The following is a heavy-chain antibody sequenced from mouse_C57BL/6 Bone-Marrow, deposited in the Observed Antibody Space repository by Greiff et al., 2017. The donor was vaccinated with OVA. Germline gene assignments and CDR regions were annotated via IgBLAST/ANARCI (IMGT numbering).Heavy chain of an antibody. J-gene: IGHJ4*01. D-gene: IGHD2-5*01. CDR3: TRYYSNYYSMDY. Sequence: QVQLQQSGAELVRPGASVTLSCKASGYTFTDYEMHWVKQTPVHGLEWIGAIDPETGGTASNQKFKGKAILTADKSSSTAYMELLSLTSEDSAVYYCTRYYSNYYSMDYWGQGTSVTVSS. CDR2: IDPETGGT. CDR1: GYTFTDYE. V-gene: IGHV1-15*01.